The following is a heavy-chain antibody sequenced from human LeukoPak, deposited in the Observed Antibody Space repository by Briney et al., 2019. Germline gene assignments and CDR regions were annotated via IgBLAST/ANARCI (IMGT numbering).Heavy chain of an antibody. CDR3: AKSLGYYGSGSYDPNDAFDI. CDR1: GFTFRSYA. J-gene: IGHJ3*02. Sequence: SGGSLRLSCAASGFTFRSYAMSWVRQAPGKGLEWVSGISGSGGTIYYPYSLQGRFTISRDNSKNTLYLQLNSLRAENTAVYYCAKSLGYYGSGSYDPNDAFDIWGQGTMVTVSS. V-gene: IGHV3-23*01. CDR2: ISGSGGTI. D-gene: IGHD3-10*01.